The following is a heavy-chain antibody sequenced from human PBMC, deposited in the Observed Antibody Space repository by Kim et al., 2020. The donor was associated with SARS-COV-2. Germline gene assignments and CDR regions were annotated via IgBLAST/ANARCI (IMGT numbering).Heavy chain of an antibody. CDR1: GFTFNNFA. J-gene: IGHJ4*02. V-gene: IGHV3-23*01. CDR3: AKEGHSDWRLSPGGYYFDS. Sequence: GGSLRLSCAASGFTFNNFAMSWVRQAPGKWLEWVSSITDSGGSTNYGDSVKGRLTISRDNSKNTLFLQMTRLRAEDTALYYCAKEGHSDWRLSPGGYYFDSWGQGTLVTVSS. D-gene: IGHD3-9*01. CDR2: ITDSGGST.